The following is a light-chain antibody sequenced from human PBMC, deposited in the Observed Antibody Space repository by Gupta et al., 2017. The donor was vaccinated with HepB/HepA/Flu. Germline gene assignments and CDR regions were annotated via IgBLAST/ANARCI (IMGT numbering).Light chain of an antibody. Sequence: ELVMTQTPLSLSITPGEQASMSCRSSQSLLHSDGYTYLYWFLQKARPASTLLIYEVSNRFSGVADWDSSSGSENVVTPNSSRVEAEDGGVYYCKHDAKDPLTFGGGTKVEIK. V-gene: IGKV2D-26*03. CDR1: QSLLHSDGYTY. CDR3: KHDAKDPLT. J-gene: IGKJ4*01. CDR2: EVS.